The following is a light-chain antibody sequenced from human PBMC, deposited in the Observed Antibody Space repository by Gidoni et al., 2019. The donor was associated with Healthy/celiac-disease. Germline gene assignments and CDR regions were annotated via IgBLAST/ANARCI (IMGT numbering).Light chain of an antibody. V-gene: IGKV4-1*01. CDR2: WAS. Sequence: DIGMTQPPDSLAVARGERATINCKSSQSVLYSSNNKNYLTWYQQKPGQPPKLLIYWASTRESGVPDRFSGSGSGTDFTLTISSLQAEDVAVYYCQQYFSTPFTFGPGTKVDIK. J-gene: IGKJ3*01. CDR3: QQYFSTPFT. CDR1: QSVLYSSNNKNY.